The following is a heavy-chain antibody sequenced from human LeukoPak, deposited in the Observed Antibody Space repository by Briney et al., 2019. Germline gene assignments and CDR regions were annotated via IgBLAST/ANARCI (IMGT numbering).Heavy chain of an antibody. CDR2: INSDGSST. J-gene: IGHJ4*02. CDR3: ARAVFDDYGDPYFDY. Sequence: GGSLRLSCAASGFTFSSYWMHWVRQAPGKGLVWVSRINSDGSSTSYADSVKGRFTISRDNAKNTLYLQMNSLRAEDTAAYYCARAVFDDYGDPYFDYWGQGTLVTVSS. CDR1: GFTFSSYW. D-gene: IGHD4-17*01. V-gene: IGHV3-74*01.